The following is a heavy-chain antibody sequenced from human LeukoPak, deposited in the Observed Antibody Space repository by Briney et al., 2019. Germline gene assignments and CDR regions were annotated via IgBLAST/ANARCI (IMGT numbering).Heavy chain of an antibody. CDR1: GFTFSSYS. CDR2: ISSSSSYI. J-gene: IGHJ5*02. CDR3: ARGRGYCSSTSRQNWCDP. V-gene: IGHV3-21*01. Sequence: GGSLRLSCAASGFTFSSYSMNWVRQAPGKGLEWVSSISSSSSYIYYADPVKGRFTISRDNAKNSLYLQMNSLRAEDTAVYYCARGRGYCSSTSRQNWCDPGGQGTLVTVPS. D-gene: IGHD2-2*01.